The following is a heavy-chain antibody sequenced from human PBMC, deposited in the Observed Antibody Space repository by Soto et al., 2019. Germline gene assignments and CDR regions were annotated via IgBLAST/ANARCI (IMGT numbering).Heavy chain of an antibody. CDR2: IYSGGYT. CDR1: GFTVSNNY. CDR3: GARPGGGGY. D-gene: IGHD3-10*01. J-gene: IGHJ4*02. Sequence: EVQLVESGGGLIQPGGSLRLSCAVSGFTVSNNYMSWVRQAPGKGLEGVSVIYSGGYTAYGDSVKGRFTISRDNSKNTLSLKMNSLGAGDPAGFSWGARPGGGGYWGQGTLVTVSS. V-gene: IGHV3-53*01.